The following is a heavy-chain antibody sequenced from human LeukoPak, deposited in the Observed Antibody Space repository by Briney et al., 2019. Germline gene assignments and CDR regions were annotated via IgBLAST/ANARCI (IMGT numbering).Heavy chain of an antibody. V-gene: IGHV4-4*09. CDR3: ARSVAVAGDAFDI. J-gene: IGHJ3*02. CDR2: IYTSGST. CDR1: GGSISSYY. Sequence: SETLSLTCTVSGGSISSYYWSWIRQPPGKGLEWIGYIYTSGSTNYNPSLKSRVTISVDTSKNQFSLKLSSVTAADAAVYYCARSVAVAGDAFDIWGQGTMVTVSS. D-gene: IGHD6-13*01.